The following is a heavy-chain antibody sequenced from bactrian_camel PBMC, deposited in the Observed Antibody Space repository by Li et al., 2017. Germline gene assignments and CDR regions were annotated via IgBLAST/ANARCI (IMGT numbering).Heavy chain of an antibody. V-gene: IGHV3S63*01. J-gene: IGHJ4*01. CDR3: VRDFRGMGWSDH. CDR1: GYSDGC. D-gene: IGHD1*01. Sequence: HVQLVESGGGSVPAGQSLRLSCVASGYSDGCMGWFRQAPGKEREGIANIGTRGGITGITGYADSVKVRFTISRDNAKNTVYLEMNSLKPEDTALYYCVRDFRGMGWSDHWGQGTQVTVS. CDR2: IGTRGGIT.